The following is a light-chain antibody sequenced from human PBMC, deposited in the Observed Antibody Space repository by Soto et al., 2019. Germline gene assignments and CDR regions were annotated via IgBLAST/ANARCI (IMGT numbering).Light chain of an antibody. CDR1: QTVSGNY. CDR3: QQYSTSPLT. Sequence: EIVLTQSPGTLSLSPGEGATLSCSASQTVSGNYVAWYQQKPCQAPRLLIYGTSNRATGIPDRFSGSGSGTYFSISISRLEPEDFAVFYCQQYSTSPLTFGGGTKVEIK. CDR2: GTS. J-gene: IGKJ4*01. V-gene: IGKV3-20*01.